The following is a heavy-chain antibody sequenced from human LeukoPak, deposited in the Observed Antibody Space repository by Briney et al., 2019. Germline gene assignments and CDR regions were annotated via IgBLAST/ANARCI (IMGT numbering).Heavy chain of an antibody. CDR3: ARSAMVYAITKRYNWFDP. D-gene: IGHD2-8*01. V-gene: IGHV1-46*01. J-gene: IGHJ5*02. Sequence: ASVKVSCKASGYTFTSYAMNWVRQAPGQGLEWMGIINPSGGSTSYAQKFQGRVTMTRDMSTSTVYMELSSLRSEDTAVYYCARSAMVYAITKRYNWFDPWGQGTLVTVSS. CDR2: INPSGGST. CDR1: GYTFTSYA.